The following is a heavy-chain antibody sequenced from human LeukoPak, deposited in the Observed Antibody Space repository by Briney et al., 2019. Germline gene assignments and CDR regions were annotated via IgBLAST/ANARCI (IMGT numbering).Heavy chain of an antibody. D-gene: IGHD1-26*01. Sequence: SETLSLTCTVSGDPISSSSYYWGWIRQPPGKGLEWIGEINRSGSTDYNPSLESRVTISLDTSKKQFSLKLRSVTAADTAVYYCARVKWVREWTSPYYDYMDVWGKGTTVTISS. V-gene: IGHV4-39*07. CDR3: ARVKWVREWTSPYYDYMDV. CDR2: INRSGST. CDR1: GDPISSSSYY. J-gene: IGHJ6*03.